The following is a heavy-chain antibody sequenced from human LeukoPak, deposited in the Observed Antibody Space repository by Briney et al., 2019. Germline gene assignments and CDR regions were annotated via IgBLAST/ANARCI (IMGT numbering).Heavy chain of an antibody. CDR1: GYSFTSYW. D-gene: IGHD6-19*01. V-gene: IGHV5-51*01. CDR2: IYPGDSDT. J-gene: IGHJ4*02. Sequence: GESLKISCKGSGYSFTSYWIGWVRQMPGKGLEWMGIIYPGDSDTRYSPSSQGQVTISADKSISTAYLQWSSLKASDTAMYYCARPATTVAGTSAFDYWGQGTLVTVSS. CDR3: ARPATTVAGTSAFDY.